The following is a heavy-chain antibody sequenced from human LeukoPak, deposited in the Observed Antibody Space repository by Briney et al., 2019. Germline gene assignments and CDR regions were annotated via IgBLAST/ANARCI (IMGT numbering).Heavy chain of an antibody. Sequence: GGSLRLSCAASGFTFSNYGMHWVRQAPGKGLEGVAVIAYDGSNDYYAEFVKGRFTISRDNSKNTLDLQMYGLRAEDTAVYFCAKDQGIAVAGTDDAFDMWGEGTRVTVS. CDR2: IAYDGSND. D-gene: IGHD6-19*01. CDR1: GFTFSNYG. CDR3: AKDQGIAVAGTDDAFDM. J-gene: IGHJ3*02. V-gene: IGHV3-30*18.